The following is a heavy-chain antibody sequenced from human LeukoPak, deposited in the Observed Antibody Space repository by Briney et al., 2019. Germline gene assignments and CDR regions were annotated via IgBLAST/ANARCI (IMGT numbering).Heavy chain of an antibody. CDR1: GFTFSSYS. V-gene: IGHV3-21*01. CDR3: ARDHGVTGTTYDY. Sequence: PGGSLRLSCAASGFTFSSYSMNWVRQAPGKGLEWVSSIGSSSSHIYYADSVKGRFTISRDNAKNSLYLQMNSLRAEDTAVYYCARDHGVTGTTYDYWGQGTLVTVSS. J-gene: IGHJ4*02. D-gene: IGHD1-7*01. CDR2: IGSSSSHI.